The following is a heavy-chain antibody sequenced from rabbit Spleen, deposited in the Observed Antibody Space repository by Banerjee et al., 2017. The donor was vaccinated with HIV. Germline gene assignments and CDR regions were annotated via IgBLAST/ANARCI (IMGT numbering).Heavy chain of an antibody. D-gene: IGHD4-1*01. Sequence: QSLEESGGGLVKPGASLTLTCKASGFSLNSGYDMCWVRQAPGKGLEWIGYIEPIFGNTYYANWVNGRFTISSHNAQNTLYLQLSSLTAADTATYFCVRNSGWGVSYFTLWGQGTLVTVS. V-gene: IGHV1S40*01. CDR2: IEPIFGNT. CDR3: VRNSGWGVSYFTL. J-gene: IGHJ4*01. CDR1: GFSLNSGYD.